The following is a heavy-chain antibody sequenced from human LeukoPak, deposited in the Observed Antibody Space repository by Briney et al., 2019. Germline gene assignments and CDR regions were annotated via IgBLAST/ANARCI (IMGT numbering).Heavy chain of an antibody. V-gene: IGHV3-7*01. CDR1: GFTFSSYW. CDR2: IKQDGSEK. D-gene: IGHD6-13*01. CDR3: ARRAWTAGTGNWFDP. Sequence: GSLRLSCAASGFTFSSYWMSWVRQAPGKGLEWVANIKQDGSEKYYVDSVKGRFTISRDNAKNSLYLQMNSLRAEDTAVYYCARRAWTAGTGNWFDPWGQGTLVTVSS. J-gene: IGHJ5*02.